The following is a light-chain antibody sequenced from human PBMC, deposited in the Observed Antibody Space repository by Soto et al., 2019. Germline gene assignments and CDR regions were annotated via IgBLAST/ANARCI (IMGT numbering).Light chain of an antibody. CDR2: EVS. Sequence: QSALTEPASVSGSPGQSITISCTGTSSDVGGYSYVSWYQQHPGKAPKLMIYEVSNRPSGVSNRFSGSKSGNTASLTISGLQAEDEADYYCSSYTSSSLYVFGTGTKVTAL. CDR3: SSYTSSSLYV. J-gene: IGLJ1*01. V-gene: IGLV2-14*01. CDR1: SSDVGGYSY.